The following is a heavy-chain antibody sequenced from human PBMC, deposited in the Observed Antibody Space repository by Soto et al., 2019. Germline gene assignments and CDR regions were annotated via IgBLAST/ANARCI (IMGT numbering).Heavy chain of an antibody. J-gene: IGHJ6*02. V-gene: IGHV1-69*06. CDR2: IIPLFDTP. CDR3: ARGPHYDYIHRAGYYYGMDV. Sequence: ASVKVSCKASGGTFSNFAISWVRQAPGQGLEWMGGIIPLFDTPNYAQKFQDRVTITADKSTSTVYMDLSSLRSEDTALYYCARGPHYDYIHRAGYYYGMDVWGPGTTVTV. D-gene: IGHD3-16*01. CDR1: GGTFSNFA.